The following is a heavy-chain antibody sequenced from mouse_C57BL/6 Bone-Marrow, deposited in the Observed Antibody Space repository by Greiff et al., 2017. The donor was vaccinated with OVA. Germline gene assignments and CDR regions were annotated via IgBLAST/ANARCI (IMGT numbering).Heavy chain of an antibody. Sequence: EVQLVESGGGLVKPGGSLKLSCAASGFTFSSYAMSWVRQTPEKRLEWVATISDGGSYTYYPDNVKGRFTISRDNAKNHLYLQMNHLKSEDTAMYYCARVNYYYGSSDTYYAMDYWGQGTSVTVSS. V-gene: IGHV5-4*01. D-gene: IGHD1-1*01. CDR2: ISDGGSYT. CDR3: ARVNYYYGSSDTYYAMDY. J-gene: IGHJ4*01. CDR1: GFTFSSYA.